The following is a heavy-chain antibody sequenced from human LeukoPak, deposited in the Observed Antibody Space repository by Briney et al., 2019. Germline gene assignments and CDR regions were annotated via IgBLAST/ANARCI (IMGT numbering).Heavy chain of an antibody. CDR2: ITPDGSEN. Sequence: GESLRLSCAASGFTFTNYWMYWVRQAPGKGLEWVASITPDGSENYYADSVKGRFTISRDIARNTLFLQMNSLRVEDTSLYFCLKGGGGDWGQGTLVTVSS. D-gene: IGHD1-26*01. CDR1: GFTFTNYW. CDR3: LKGGGGD. J-gene: IGHJ4*02. V-gene: IGHV3-7*01.